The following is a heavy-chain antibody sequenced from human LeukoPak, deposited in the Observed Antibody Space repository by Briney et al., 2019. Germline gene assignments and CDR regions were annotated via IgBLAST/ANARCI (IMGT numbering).Heavy chain of an antibody. CDR1: GFTFSAYA. Sequence: PRGSLGLSCSPAGFTFSAYAMHWVRQAQGKGLEYVSSISSNGGSTYYADSGKGRFTISRDNSKNTLYIQMSSLRAEDTAVYYCVKGDRIGGRTYYYGMDVWGQGTTVTVSS. J-gene: IGHJ6*02. CDR2: ISSNGGST. V-gene: IGHV3-64D*06. CDR3: VKGDRIGGRTYYYGMDV. D-gene: IGHD1-14*01.